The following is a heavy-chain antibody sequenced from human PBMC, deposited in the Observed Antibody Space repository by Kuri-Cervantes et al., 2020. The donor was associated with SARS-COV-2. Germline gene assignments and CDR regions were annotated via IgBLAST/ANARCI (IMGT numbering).Heavy chain of an antibody. V-gene: IGHV3-74*01. CDR2: INSDRTST. CDR3: ARDGDDGVSAGTTSLYWYFDL. D-gene: IGHD1-1*01. CDR1: GFTFSSYW. Sequence: GESLKISCAASGFTFSSYWMHWVRQVPGEGLVWVSRINSDRTSTSYAGSVKGRFTISRDNSKNTLYLQMNSLRAEDTAVYYCARDGDDGVSAGTTSLYWYFDLWGRGTLVTVSS. J-gene: IGHJ2*01.